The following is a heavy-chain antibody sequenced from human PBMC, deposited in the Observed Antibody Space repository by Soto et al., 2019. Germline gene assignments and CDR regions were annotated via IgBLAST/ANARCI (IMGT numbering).Heavy chain of an antibody. CDR1: GGSISSGGYY. CDR3: ARAPYYYDSSGYLGYFDY. D-gene: IGHD3-22*01. Sequence: SETLSLTCTVSGGSISSGGYYWSWIRQHPGKGLEWIGYIYYSGSTYYNPSLKSRVTISVDTSKNQFSLKLSSVTAADTAVYYCARAPYYYDSSGYLGYFDYWGQGTLVTVSS. J-gene: IGHJ4*02. V-gene: IGHV4-31*03. CDR2: IYYSGST.